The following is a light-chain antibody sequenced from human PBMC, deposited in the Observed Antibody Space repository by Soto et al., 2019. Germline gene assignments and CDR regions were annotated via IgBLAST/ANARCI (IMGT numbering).Light chain of an antibody. Sequence: QSVLTQPPSASGSPGQSVTISCTGTSSDVGGYNYVSWYQQHPGEAPKLMVYEVTKRPSGVPDRFSGSKSGNTASLTVCGLLAEDAAVYYCISYGGSNNVVFGGGTQLTVL. J-gene: IGLJ3*02. V-gene: IGLV2-8*01. CDR3: ISYGGSNNVV. CDR2: EVT. CDR1: SSDVGGYNY.